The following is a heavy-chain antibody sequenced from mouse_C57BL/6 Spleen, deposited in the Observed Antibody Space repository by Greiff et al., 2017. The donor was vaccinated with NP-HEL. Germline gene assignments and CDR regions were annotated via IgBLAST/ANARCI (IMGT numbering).Heavy chain of an antibody. V-gene: IGHV1-82*01. CDR3: ARPYYDYDVGYFDV. D-gene: IGHD2-4*01. Sequence: VQLQQSGPELVKPGASVKISCKASGYAFSSSWMNWVKQRPGKGLEWIGRIYPGDGDTNYNGKFKGKATLTADKSSSTAYMQLSSLTSEDSAVYFCARPYYDYDVGYFDVWGTGTTVTVSS. J-gene: IGHJ1*03. CDR2: IYPGDGDT. CDR1: GYAFSSSW.